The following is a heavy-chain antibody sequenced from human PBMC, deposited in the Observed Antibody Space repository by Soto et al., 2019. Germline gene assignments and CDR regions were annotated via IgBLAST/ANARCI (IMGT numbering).Heavy chain of an antibody. Sequence: QVQLQQWGAGLLKPSETLSLTCAVYGGSFSGYYWSWIRQPPGRGLEWIGEINHSGSTNYNPSLKSRVTMSVDTFKNQFSLKLSSVTAADTAVYFCARAVGGYDFWSASYYYYYYMDVWGKGTTVTVSS. CDR1: GGSFSGYY. CDR3: ARAVGGYDFWSASYYYYYYMDV. J-gene: IGHJ6*03. CDR2: INHSGST. D-gene: IGHD3-3*01. V-gene: IGHV4-34*01.